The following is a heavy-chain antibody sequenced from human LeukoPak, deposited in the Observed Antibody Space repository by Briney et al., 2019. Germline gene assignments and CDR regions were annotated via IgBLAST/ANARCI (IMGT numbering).Heavy chain of an antibody. V-gene: IGHV1-69*06. Sequence: SVKVSCTASGGTFSSYAISWVRQAPGQGLGWMGGVIPIFGTANYAQKFQGRVTITADKSTSTAYMELSSLRSEDTAVYYCARDQGGYCSGGSCYSHAFDIWGQGTMVTVSS. CDR2: VIPIFGTA. CDR3: ARDQGGYCSGGSCYSHAFDI. CDR1: GGTFSSYA. J-gene: IGHJ3*02. D-gene: IGHD2-15*01.